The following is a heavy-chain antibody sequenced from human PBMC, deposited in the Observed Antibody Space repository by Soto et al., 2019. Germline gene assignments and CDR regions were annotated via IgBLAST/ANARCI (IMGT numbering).Heavy chain of an antibody. V-gene: IGHV1-58*02. CDR1: GFTFSSSA. Sequence: GASLKVSCKASGFTFSSSAIPWVRQARGQPLEWIVCLVVGSGKTDYTHNLQARVTITRDKSTSTAYMELSGLRSEDTAVYYCAATFDSGSYDFGGHPWWGQGTLVTVSS. D-gene: IGHD2-21*01. CDR2: LVVGSGKT. J-gene: IGHJ4*02. CDR3: AATFDSGSYDFGGHPW.